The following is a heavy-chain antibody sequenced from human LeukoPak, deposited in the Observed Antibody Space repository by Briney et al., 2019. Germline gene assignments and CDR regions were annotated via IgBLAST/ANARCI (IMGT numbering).Heavy chain of an antibody. CDR3: ARWARYCSSGSCYSWFDP. D-gene: IGHD2-15*01. J-gene: IGHJ5*02. CDR1: GFTFSSYW. V-gene: IGHV3-7*01. Sequence: GGSLRLSCAASGFTFSSYWMSWVRQAPGKGLEWVANMKLDGSEEYYVDSVKGRFTISSDNAKNSLYLKMNSLRVDDTAVYYCARWARYCSSGSCYSWFDPWGQGTLVTVSS. CDR2: MKLDGSEE.